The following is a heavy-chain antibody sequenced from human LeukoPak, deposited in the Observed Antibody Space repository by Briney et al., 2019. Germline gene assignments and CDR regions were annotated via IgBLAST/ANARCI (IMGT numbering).Heavy chain of an antibody. CDR1: GFTFSSYD. CDR3: ARAPRPGPESGCGGDCHSYWYFDL. CDR2: IGTAGDT. D-gene: IGHD2-21*02. V-gene: IGHV3-13*01. J-gene: IGHJ2*01. Sequence: PGGSLRLSCAASGFTFSSYDMHWVRQATGKGLEWVSAIGTAGDTYYPGSVKGRFTISRENAKNSLYLQMNSLRAGDTAVYYCARAPRPGPESGCGGDCHSYWYFDLWGRGTLVTVPS.